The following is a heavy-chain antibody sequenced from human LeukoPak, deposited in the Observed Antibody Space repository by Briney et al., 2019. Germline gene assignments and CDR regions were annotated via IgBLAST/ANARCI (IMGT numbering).Heavy chain of an antibody. V-gene: IGHV1-46*01. CDR3: ARGGAGTYYAYVWGSYRSPFDY. CDR2: INPSGGST. Sequence: ASVKVSCKASGYTFTSYYMHWVRQAPGQGLEWMGIINPSGGSTSYAQKFQGRVTMTSDTSTSTVYMELSRLRSEDPAVYYCARGGAGTYYAYVWGSYRSPFDYWGQGTLVTVSS. CDR1: GYTFTSYY. D-gene: IGHD3-16*02. J-gene: IGHJ4*02.